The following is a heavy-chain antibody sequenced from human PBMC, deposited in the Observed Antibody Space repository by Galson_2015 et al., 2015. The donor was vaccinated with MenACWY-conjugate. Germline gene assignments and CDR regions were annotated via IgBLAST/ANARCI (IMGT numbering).Heavy chain of an antibody. CDR2: IYYSGST. J-gene: IGHJ4*02. V-gene: IGHV4-59*11. Sequence: ETLSLTCTVSGGSISNHYWSWIRQPPGKGLEWIGHIYYSGSTNNNPSLKSQVTISVDTSKNQFSLKLSSVTAADTAVYYCAKEGNWGFDYWGQGTLVTVSS. CDR3: AKEGNWGFDY. CDR1: GGSISNHY. D-gene: IGHD7-27*01.